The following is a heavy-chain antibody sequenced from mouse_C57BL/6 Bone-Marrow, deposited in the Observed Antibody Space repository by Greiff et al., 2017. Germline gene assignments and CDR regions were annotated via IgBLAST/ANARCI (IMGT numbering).Heavy chain of an antibody. D-gene: IGHD1-1*01. CDR1: GFNIKDDY. CDR3: TPEIYYFDY. CDR2: IDPENGDT. Sequence: EVKLMESGAELVRPGASVKLSCTASGFNIKDDYMHWVKQRPEQGLEWIGWIDPENGDTEYASKFQGKATITADTSSNTAYLQLSSLTSEDTAVYYCTPEIYYFDYWGQGTTLTVSS. J-gene: IGHJ2*01. V-gene: IGHV14-4*01.